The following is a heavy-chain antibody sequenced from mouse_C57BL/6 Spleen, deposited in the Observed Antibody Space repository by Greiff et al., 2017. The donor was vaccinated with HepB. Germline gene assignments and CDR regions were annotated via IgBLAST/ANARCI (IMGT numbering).Heavy chain of an antibody. Sequence: EVKLVESGPGLVKPSQSLSLTCSVTGYSITSGYYWNWIRQFPGNKLEWMGYISYDGSNNYNPSLKNRISITRDTSKNQFFLKLNSVTTEDTATYYCARGRLLYYAMDYWGQGTSVTVSS. CDR3: ARGRLLYYAMDY. D-gene: IGHD3-2*02. V-gene: IGHV3-6*01. CDR2: ISYDGSN. J-gene: IGHJ4*01. CDR1: GYSITSGYY.